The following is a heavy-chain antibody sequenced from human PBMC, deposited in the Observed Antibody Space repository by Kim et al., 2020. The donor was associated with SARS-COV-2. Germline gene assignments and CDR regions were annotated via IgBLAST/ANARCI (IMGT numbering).Heavy chain of an antibody. Sequence: YAQKFQGRVTMTRDTSTSTVYMELSSLRSEDTAVYYCARGIAARRGYFDYWGQGTLVTVSS. D-gene: IGHD6-6*01. V-gene: IGHV1-46*01. J-gene: IGHJ4*02. CDR3: ARGIAARRGYFDY.